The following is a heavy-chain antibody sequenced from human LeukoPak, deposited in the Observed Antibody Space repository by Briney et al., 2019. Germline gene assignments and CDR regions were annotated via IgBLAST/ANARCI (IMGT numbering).Heavy chain of an antibody. V-gene: IGHV3-66*01. CDR1: GFTVSSNY. CDR2: IYSGGST. D-gene: IGHD1-26*01. Sequence: GGSRRLSCAASGFTVSSNYMSWVRQAPGKGLEWVSVIYSGGSTYYADSVKGRSTISRDNSKNTLYLQMNSLRAEDTAVYYCATSQGARDAFDIWGQGTMVTVSS. CDR3: ATSQGARDAFDI. J-gene: IGHJ3*02.